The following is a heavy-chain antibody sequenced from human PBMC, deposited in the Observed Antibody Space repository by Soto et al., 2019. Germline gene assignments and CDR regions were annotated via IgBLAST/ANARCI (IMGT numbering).Heavy chain of an antibody. CDR3: ARVIYYDSSGFSV. V-gene: IGHV4-59*01. CDR2: IYYSGST. CDR1: GGSISSYY. D-gene: IGHD3-22*01. Sequence: SETLSLTCTVSGGSISSYYWSWIRQPPGKGLEWIGYIYYSGSTNYNPSLKSRVTISVDTSKNQFSLKLSSVTAADTAVYYCARVIYYDSSGFSVWGQGTLVTVSS. J-gene: IGHJ4*02.